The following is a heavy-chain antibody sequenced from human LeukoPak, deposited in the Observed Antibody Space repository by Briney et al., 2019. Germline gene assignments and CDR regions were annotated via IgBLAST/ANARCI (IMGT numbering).Heavy chain of an antibody. CDR1: GFTFSNYA. CDR3: AKHDFMETVSTDRNWFDH. Sequence: PGGSLRLSCAATGFTFSNYAINWVRQAPGKGLEWVSTISSDTGRTHYVASVKGRFTISRDNSKNTVHLQMSSLNAGDTAIYYCAKHDFMETVSTDRNWFDHWGQGTPVTVSS. J-gene: IGHJ5*02. V-gene: IGHV3-23*01. CDR2: ISSDTGRT. D-gene: IGHD4-11*01.